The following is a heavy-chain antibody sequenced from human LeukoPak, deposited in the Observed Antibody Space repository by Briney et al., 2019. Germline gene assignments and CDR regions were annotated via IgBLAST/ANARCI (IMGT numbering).Heavy chain of an antibody. Sequence: PSETLSLTCAVYGGSFSGYYWSWIRQPPGKGLEWIGEINHSGSTNYNPSLKSRATISVDTSKNQFSLKLSSVTAADTAVYYCARETSDSRGYFWNYYYYYMGVWGKGTTVTVSS. CDR3: ARETSDSRGYFWNYYYYYMGV. CDR1: GGSFSGYY. D-gene: IGHD3-22*01. J-gene: IGHJ6*03. V-gene: IGHV4-34*01. CDR2: INHSGST.